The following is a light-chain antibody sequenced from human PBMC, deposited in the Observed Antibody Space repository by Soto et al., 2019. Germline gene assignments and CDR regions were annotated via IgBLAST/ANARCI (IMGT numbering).Light chain of an antibody. V-gene: IGKV3-11*01. CDR1: QSVSSY. Sequence: EIVLTQSPATLSLSPGERATLSCRASQSVSSYLAWYQQKPSQAPRHLIYDASNRATGITARFSGSGSGTNFALTISSLEPEDFAVYYCQQRSNWPPYTFGQGTKLEIK. J-gene: IGKJ2*01. CDR3: QQRSNWPPYT. CDR2: DAS.